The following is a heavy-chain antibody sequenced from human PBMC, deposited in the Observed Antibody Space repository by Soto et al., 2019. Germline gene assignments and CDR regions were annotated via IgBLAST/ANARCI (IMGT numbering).Heavy chain of an antibody. J-gene: IGHJ4*02. CDR3: GSVRPSGYVLY. CDR2: VYFSGNT. Sequence: QVQLQESGPGLVKPSETLSLTCTVSGGSLSSYYWTWIRQSPGKGLEWIGYVYFSGNTNYNPSLKSRVTISIATSRNKFSLRLASVTAADTAFYYCGSVRPSGYVLYWGQGPLFTVSS. D-gene: IGHD6-25*01. CDR1: GGSLSSYY. V-gene: IGHV4-59*01.